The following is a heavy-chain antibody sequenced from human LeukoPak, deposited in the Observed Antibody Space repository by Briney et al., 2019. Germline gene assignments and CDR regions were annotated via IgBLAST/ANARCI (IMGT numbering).Heavy chain of an antibody. CDR1: GFTFRNYG. V-gene: IGHV3-30*02. CDR3: ATVGQRDYRNYFDY. D-gene: IGHD3-16*01. J-gene: IGHJ4*02. Sequence: PGGSLRLSCAASGFTFRNYGMHWVRQTPDKGLEWVAFIESDATKEHYADSVKGRSTISRDNSKSTLYLQMNSLRFEDTAVYYCATVGQRDYRNYFDYWGQGTQVTVS. CDR2: IESDATKE.